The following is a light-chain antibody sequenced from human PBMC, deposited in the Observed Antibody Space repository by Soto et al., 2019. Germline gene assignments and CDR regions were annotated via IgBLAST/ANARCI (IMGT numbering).Light chain of an antibody. CDR1: SGHSSYI. Sequence: QLVLTQSSSASASLGSSVKLTCTLSSGHSSYIIAWHQQQPGKAPRYLMKLEGRGNYNKGSGVPDRFSGSSSGADRYLTISNLQSEDEADYYCETWDNNSRVFGGGTKVTVL. CDR2: LEGRGNY. J-gene: IGLJ3*02. CDR3: ETWDNNSRV. V-gene: IGLV4-60*03.